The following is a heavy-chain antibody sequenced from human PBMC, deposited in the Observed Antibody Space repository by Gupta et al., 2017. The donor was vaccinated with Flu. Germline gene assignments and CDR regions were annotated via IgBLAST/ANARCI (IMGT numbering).Heavy chain of an antibody. CDR3: IRDWNTAMFD. V-gene: IGHV3-72*01. D-gene: IGHD5-18*01. CDR2: IKNKASGYTT. Sequence: EVQLVESGGGLVQPGGSLRLSCAASGFTFSDPSMDWVRQTPGKGLEWVARIKNKASGYTTQYAASGKGRFIISRDDSKNSLSLQMNSLNTEDTAIYYCIRDWNTAMFDWGQGALVTVSS. CDR1: GFTFSDPS. J-gene: IGHJ4*02.